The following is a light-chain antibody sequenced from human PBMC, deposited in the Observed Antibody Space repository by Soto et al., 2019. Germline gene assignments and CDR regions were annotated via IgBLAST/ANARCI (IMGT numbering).Light chain of an antibody. CDR2: DVY. CDR3: SSYERSGADV. Sequence: QSALTQPASVSGSPGQSITLSCTGTSGDVGGHNAVSWYQQHPGKAPKLLIYDVYNRPSGASNRFSGSKSGNTASLTISGFQAEDEADYYCSSYERSGADVFGTGTKLTVL. V-gene: IGLV2-14*03. CDR1: SGDVGGHNA. J-gene: IGLJ1*01.